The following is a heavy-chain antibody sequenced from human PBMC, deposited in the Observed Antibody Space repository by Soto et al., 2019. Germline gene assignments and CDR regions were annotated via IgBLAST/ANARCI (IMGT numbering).Heavy chain of an antibody. V-gene: IGHV1-69*01. CDR1: GGTDGTYS. J-gene: IGHJ5*02. Sequence: QVQLVQSGAELKKPGSSVKVSCKVSGGTDGTYSINWVRQAPGQGLEWMGAIIPILSTTNYAQRFQGRVTITADESTGTVYLELTSLKFEDTAVYYWASRAMAVTWFDPWGQGTLVTVSS. D-gene: IGHD6-19*01. CDR3: ASRAMAVTWFDP. CDR2: IIPILSTT.